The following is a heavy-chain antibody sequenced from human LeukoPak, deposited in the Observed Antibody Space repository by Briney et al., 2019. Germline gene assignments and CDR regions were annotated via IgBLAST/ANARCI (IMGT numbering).Heavy chain of an antibody. CDR1: GFTFSSYS. D-gene: IGHD3-10*01. V-gene: IGHV3-21*01. CDR2: ISSSSSYI. CDR3: ARDVVLGSGSCAS. Sequence: GGSLRLSCAASGFTFSSYSMNWVRQAPGKWLEWVSSISSSSSYIYYADSVKGRFTVSRDNAKNTLFLQMNSLRAEDTAVYFCARDVVLGSGSCASWGQGTLVTVSS. J-gene: IGHJ4*02.